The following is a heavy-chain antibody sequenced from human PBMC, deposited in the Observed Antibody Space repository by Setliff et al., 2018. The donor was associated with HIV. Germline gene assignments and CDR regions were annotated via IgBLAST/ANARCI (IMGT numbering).Heavy chain of an antibody. V-gene: IGHV1-2*02. J-gene: IGHJ6*03. CDR3: ARINPTAYHYHMDV. CDR2: MHPNTGAT. CDR1: GYTFSDYN. Sequence: ASVKVSCKAAGYTFSDYNIHWMRQAPGQAFEWMGWMHPNTGATSYAQKFQGRVSMTRDMSISTAYMELARLRSDDSAVYYCARINPTAYHYHMDVWGKGTTVTVSS.